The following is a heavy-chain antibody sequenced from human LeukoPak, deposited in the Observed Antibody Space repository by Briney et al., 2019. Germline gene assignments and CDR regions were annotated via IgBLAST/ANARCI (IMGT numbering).Heavy chain of an antibody. V-gene: IGHV1-8*01. CDR1: GYTFTSYD. J-gene: IGHJ6*02. Sequence: ASVTVSCTASGYTFTSYDINWVRQAPGQGLEWMGWMNPNSGNTGYAQKFQGRVTMTRNTSISTAYMELSSLRSEDTAVYYCARGTLRFLEWLFVEPSYYYYGMDVWGQGTTVTVSS. CDR2: MNPNSGNT. D-gene: IGHD3-3*01. CDR3: ARGTLRFLEWLFVEPSYYYYGMDV.